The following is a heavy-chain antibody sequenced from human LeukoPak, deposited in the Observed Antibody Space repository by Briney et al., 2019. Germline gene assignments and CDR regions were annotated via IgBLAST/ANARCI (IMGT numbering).Heavy chain of an antibody. D-gene: IGHD2-2*01. CDR2: IIPIFGTA. CDR1: GGTFSSYA. V-gene: IGHV1-69*13. J-gene: IGHJ6*02. Sequence: SVKVSCKASGGTFSSYAISWVRQAPGQGLEWMGGIIPIFGTANYAQKFQGRVTTTADESTSTAYMELSSLRSEDTAVYYCARGRGYCSSTSCSTPREYYYYGMDVWGQGTTVTVSS. CDR3: ARGRGYCSSTSCSTPREYYYYGMDV.